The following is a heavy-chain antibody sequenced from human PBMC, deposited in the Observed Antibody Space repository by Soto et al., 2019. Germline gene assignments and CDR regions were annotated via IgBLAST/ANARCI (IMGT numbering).Heavy chain of an antibody. CDR3: AKSPRGEMATD. V-gene: IGHV1-18*01. CDR1: GYTFINYH. D-gene: IGHD5-12*01. CDR2: INTYNGMT. J-gene: IGHJ4*02. Sequence: QVQLVQSGGEVKKPGASVTVSCKASGYTFINYHITWVRQAPGQGLEWMAWINTYNGMTDYAQRFQGRVTKTRDTSTSTAYMELRNLGSDDTAVYFCAKSPRGEMATDWGQGTLVNVSS.